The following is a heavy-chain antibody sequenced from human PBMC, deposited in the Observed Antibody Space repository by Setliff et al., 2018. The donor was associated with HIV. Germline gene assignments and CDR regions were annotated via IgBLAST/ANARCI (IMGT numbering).Heavy chain of an antibody. CDR3: ARGLSFYDPGGFDY. V-gene: IGHV4-59*08. Sequence: SPETLSLTCSVSGGSISSYYWSWIRQPPGKGLEWIGDIYYSGMTNYNPSLQSRVTISLDTSKNQFSLKLSSVTAADTAVYYCARGLSFYDPGGFDYWGQGTLVTVSS. CDR1: GGSISSYY. D-gene: IGHD3-22*01. J-gene: IGHJ4*02. CDR2: IYYSGMT.